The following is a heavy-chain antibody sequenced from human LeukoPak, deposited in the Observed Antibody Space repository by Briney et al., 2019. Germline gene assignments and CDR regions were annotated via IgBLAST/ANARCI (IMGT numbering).Heavy chain of an antibody. CDR3: ATDGAGFDT. Sequence: PGGSLRLSCAAFGFTFSSYDMHWVRQATGKGLEWVSAIGTAGDTYYPGSVKGRFTISRDNAKKSLYLEMSNLRAEDTAVYYCATDGAGFDTWGQGVLVTVSS. CDR2: IGTAGDT. J-gene: IGHJ5*02. CDR1: GFTFSSYD. V-gene: IGHV3-13*01.